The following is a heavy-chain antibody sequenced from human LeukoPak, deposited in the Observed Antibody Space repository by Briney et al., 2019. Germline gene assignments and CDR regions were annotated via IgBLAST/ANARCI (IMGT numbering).Heavy chain of an antibody. Sequence: GGSLRLSCAVSGFTFSSYAMSWVRQAPGKGLEWVSAISGSGGSTYYADSVKSRFTFSRDNSKNTLYLQMNSLRAEDTAIYYCAKGTYYYDSSGPDYWGQGTLVTVSS. CDR1: GFTFSSYA. CDR3: AKGTYYYDSSGPDY. J-gene: IGHJ4*02. V-gene: IGHV3-23*01. D-gene: IGHD3-22*01. CDR2: ISGSGGST.